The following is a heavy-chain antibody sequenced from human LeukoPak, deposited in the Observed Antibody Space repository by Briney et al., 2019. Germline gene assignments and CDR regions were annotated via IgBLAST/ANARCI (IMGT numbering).Heavy chain of an antibody. CDR1: GGSISSYY. J-gene: IGHJ4*02. V-gene: IGHV4-59*12. CDR3: ARDTPNLGSSFDY. Sequence: PSETLSLTCTVSGGSISSYYWSWIRQPPGKGLGWIGYIYYSGSTNYNPSLKSRVTISVDTSKNQFSLKLSSVTAADTAVYYCARDTPNLGSSFDYWGQGTLVTVSS. D-gene: IGHD6-13*01. CDR2: IYYSGST.